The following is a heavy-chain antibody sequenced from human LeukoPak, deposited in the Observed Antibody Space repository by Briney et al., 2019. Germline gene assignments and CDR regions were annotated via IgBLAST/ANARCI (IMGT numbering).Heavy chain of an antibody. D-gene: IGHD3-3*01. CDR3: AGSYDFWSGYRGWFDP. J-gene: IGHJ5*02. V-gene: IGHV4-59*05. Sequence: PSETLSLTCAVYGGSFSSYYWTWIRQPPGKGLEWIGSIYYSGSTYYNPSLKSRVTISVDTSKNQFSLKLSSVTAADTAVYYCAGSYDFWSGYRGWFDPWGQGTLVTVSS. CDR1: GGSFSSYY. CDR2: IYYSGST.